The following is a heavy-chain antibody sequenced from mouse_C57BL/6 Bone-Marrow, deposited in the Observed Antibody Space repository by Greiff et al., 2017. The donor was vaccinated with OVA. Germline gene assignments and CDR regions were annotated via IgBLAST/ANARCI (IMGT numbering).Heavy chain of an antibody. CDR3: ARPPYSNYVGAMDY. CDR2: IWTGGGT. CDR1: GFSLTSYA. J-gene: IGHJ4*01. D-gene: IGHD2-5*01. V-gene: IGHV2-9-1*01. Sequence: QVQLKESGPGLVAPSQSLSITCTVSGFSLTSYAISWVRQPPGKGLEWLGVIWTGGGTNYNSALKSRLSISKDNSKSQVFLKMNRLQTDDTARYDGARPPYSNYVGAMDYWGQGTSVTVSS.